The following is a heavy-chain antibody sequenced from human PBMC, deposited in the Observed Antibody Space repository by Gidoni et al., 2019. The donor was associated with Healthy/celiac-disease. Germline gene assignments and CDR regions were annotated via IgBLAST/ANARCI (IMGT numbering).Heavy chain of an antibody. J-gene: IGHJ4*02. Sequence: EVQLVESGGGLVQPGGSLRLSCAASGFTFSSYWMSWVRQAPGKGLEWVANIKQDGSEKYYMDSVKGRFTISRDNAKNSLYLQMNSLRAEDTAVYYCARDLEVAGHPIFDYWGQGTLVTVSS. V-gene: IGHV3-7*01. CDR3: ARDLEVAGHPIFDY. D-gene: IGHD6-19*01. CDR1: GFTFSSYW. CDR2: IKQDGSEK.